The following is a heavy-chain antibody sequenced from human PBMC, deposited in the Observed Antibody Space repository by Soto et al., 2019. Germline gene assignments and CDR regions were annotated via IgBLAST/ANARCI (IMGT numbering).Heavy chain of an antibody. Sequence: SETLSLTCAVYGGSFSGYYWSWIRQPPGKGLEWIGYIYYSGSTNYNPSLKSRVTISVDTSKNQFSLKLSSVTAADTAVYYCARERLTSYYYYGMDVWGQGTTVTVSS. J-gene: IGHJ6*02. CDR1: GGSFSGYY. CDR3: ARERLTSYYYYGMDV. V-gene: IGHV4-59*01. CDR2: IYYSGST. D-gene: IGHD3-22*01.